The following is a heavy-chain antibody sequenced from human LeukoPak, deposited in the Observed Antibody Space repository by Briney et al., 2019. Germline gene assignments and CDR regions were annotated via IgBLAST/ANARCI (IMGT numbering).Heavy chain of an antibody. Sequence: ASVKVSCKASGYTFTSYGISWVRQAPGQGLEWMGWISAYNGNTNYAQKLQGRVTMTTDTSTSTAYMELRSLRYDDTAVYYCARARYYYDSSGYYFPFDYWGQGTLVTVSS. CDR2: ISAYNGNT. CDR3: ARARYYYDSSGYYFPFDY. J-gene: IGHJ4*02. D-gene: IGHD3-22*01. V-gene: IGHV1-18*01. CDR1: GYTFTSYG.